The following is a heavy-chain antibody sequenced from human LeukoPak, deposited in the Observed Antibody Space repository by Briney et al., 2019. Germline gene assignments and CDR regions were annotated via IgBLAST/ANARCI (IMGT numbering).Heavy chain of an antibody. Sequence: GGSLRLSCAASGFTFSLYSLNWVRQAPGKGLEWVSYIGHTGSVTSYADSVRGRFTISRDNTRNSLYLQMNSLRAEDTAVYYCAIPPLSGTGSSRPLAGVDVWGQGTMVTVSS. CDR3: AIPPLSGTGSSRPLAGVDV. V-gene: IGHV3-48*03. D-gene: IGHD3-10*01. CDR2: IGHTGSVT. J-gene: IGHJ6*02. CDR1: GFTFSLYS.